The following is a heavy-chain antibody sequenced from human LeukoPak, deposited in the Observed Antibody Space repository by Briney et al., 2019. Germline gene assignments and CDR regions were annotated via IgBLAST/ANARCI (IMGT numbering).Heavy chain of an antibody. CDR1: GFTFSSYW. D-gene: IGHD5-24*01. CDR3: ARGDGYGMDY. Sequence: GGSLRLSCAASGFTFSSYWMHWVRQAPGKGLVWVSSIKSDGSATSHADSVKGRFTISRDNAKNTLYLQMNSLRAEDMAVYFCARGDGYGMDYWGQGGRVTASS. CDR2: IKSDGSAT. J-gene: IGHJ4*02. V-gene: IGHV3-74*01.